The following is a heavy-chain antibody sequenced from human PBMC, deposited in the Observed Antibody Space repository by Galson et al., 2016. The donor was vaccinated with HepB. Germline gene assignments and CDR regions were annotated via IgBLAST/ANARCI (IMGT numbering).Heavy chain of an antibody. Sequence: SLRLSCAASGFTFSSYSMHWVRQAPGKGLGWVAVITYDGSNKFYADSVKGRFTISRDNSKNTLYLQMNNLRAEDTAIYYCARGFNYYDSCMIYWGQGTQVTLSS. V-gene: IGHV3-30-3*01. D-gene: IGHD3-22*01. CDR1: GFTFSSYS. CDR2: ITYDGSNK. J-gene: IGHJ4*02. CDR3: ARGFNYYDSCMIY.